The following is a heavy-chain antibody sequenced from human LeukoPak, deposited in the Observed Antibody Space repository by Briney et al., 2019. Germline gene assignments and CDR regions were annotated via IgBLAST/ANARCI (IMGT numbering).Heavy chain of an antibody. CDR1: GGSISSSRYY. V-gene: IGHV4-39*01. D-gene: IGHD3-16*01. J-gene: IGHJ4*02. CDR2: IDKGGST. CDR3: ARSLGIGPHYFDN. Sequence: SETLSLTCSVSGGSISSSRYYWVWIRQPPGKGLEWIGSIDKGGSTSYNPSLRGRVTISVDTSKNQFSLNLISVTAADTAVYYCARSLGIGPHYFDNWGQGTLVTVSS.